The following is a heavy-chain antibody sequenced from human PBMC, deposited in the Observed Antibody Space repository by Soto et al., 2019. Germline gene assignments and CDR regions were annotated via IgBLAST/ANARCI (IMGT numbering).Heavy chain of an antibody. V-gene: IGHV3-23*01. J-gene: IGHJ4*02. CDR2: IRGSGGTA. Sequence: EVQLFESGGGSVQPGGSLRLSGAASGFTFSSYAMHWVRRPPGKGLEWVSSIRGSGGTAYYADSVKGRFSISRDSLVNTLYLQMNSLRAEEAAVYYCAKGRGQNWNVDYWGQGTLVTVSP. D-gene: IGHD1-1*01. CDR1: GFTFSSYA. CDR3: AKGRGQNWNVDY.